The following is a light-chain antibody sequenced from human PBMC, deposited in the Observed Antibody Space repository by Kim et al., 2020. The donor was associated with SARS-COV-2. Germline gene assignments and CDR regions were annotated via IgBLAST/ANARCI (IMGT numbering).Light chain of an antibody. V-gene: IGLV2-11*01. J-gene: IGLJ3*02. CDR1: SSDVGSYNY. Sequence: QSALTQPRSVSGSPGQSVTISCTGTSSDVGSYNYVSWYQQHPGKAPKLMIYDVNKRPSGVPDRFSGSKSGNTASLTISGLQAEDEADYYCCSYAGSYTPWVFGGGTQLTVL. CDR2: DVN. CDR3: CSYAGSYTPWV.